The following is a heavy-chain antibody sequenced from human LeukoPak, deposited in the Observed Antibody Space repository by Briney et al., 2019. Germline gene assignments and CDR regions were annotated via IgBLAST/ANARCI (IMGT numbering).Heavy chain of an antibody. V-gene: IGHV4-39*02. CDR1: GGSISSSSYY. CDR2: IYYSGST. J-gene: IGHJ4*02. Sequence: SETLSLTCTVSGGSISSSSYYWGWTRQPPGKGLEWIGSIYYSGSTYYNPSLKSRVTISVDTSKNQFSLKLSSVTAADTAVYYCARDYCSGGSCYEIDYWGQGTLVTVSS. D-gene: IGHD2-15*01. CDR3: ARDYCSGGSCYEIDY.